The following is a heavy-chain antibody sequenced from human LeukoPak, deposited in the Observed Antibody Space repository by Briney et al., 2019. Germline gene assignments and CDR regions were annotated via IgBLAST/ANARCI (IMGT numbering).Heavy chain of an antibody. J-gene: IGHJ3*02. CDR1: GGSVSSGSYY. V-gene: IGHV4-61*01. Sequence: SETLSHTCTVSGGSVSSGSYYWSCIRQPPGKGLEWIGYIYYSGSTNYNPSLKSRVTISVDTSKNQFSLKLSSVTAADTAVYYCARSTVVTLEAFYIWGQGTMVTVSS. CDR3: ARSTVVTLEAFYI. D-gene: IGHD4-23*01. CDR2: IYYSGST.